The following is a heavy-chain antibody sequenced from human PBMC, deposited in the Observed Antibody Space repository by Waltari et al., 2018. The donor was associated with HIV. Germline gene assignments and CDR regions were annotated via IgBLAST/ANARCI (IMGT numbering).Heavy chain of an antibody. Sequence: EVQLLESGGGLVQPGGSLRLSCAGSGFNFSSFAMTWVRQAPGKGLEWVSAIFGDGGSTFYADSVKGRFTISRDNSKNTLYLQMNSLRAEDTAVYYCAKGTLNPLTTDYWGQGTLVTVSS. J-gene: IGHJ4*02. CDR3: AKGTLNPLTTDY. CDR1: GFNFSSFA. D-gene: IGHD4-17*01. V-gene: IGHV3-23*01. CDR2: IFGDGGST.